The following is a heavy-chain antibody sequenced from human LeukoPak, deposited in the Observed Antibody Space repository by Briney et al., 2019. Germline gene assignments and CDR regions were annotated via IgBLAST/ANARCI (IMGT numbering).Heavy chain of an antibody. Sequence: GASVKVPCKASGYTFTSYGISWVRQAPGQGLEWMGGIIPIFGTANYAQKFQGRVTITADESTSTAYMELSSLRSEDTAVYYCASGRGLLCDYWGQGTLVTVSS. J-gene: IGHJ4*02. CDR1: GYTFTSYG. D-gene: IGHD2-2*01. CDR2: IIPIFGTA. CDR3: ASGRGLLCDY. V-gene: IGHV1-69*13.